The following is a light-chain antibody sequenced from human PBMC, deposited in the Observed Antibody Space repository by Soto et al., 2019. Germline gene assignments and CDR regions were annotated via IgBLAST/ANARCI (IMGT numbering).Light chain of an antibody. CDR3: QRRAGWLRT. J-gene: IGKJ1*01. CDR2: DTF. Sequence: EIVLTQSPATLPLSPGERDTLSCRASQSVSNYLTWYQQKPGQAPRLLVYDTFNMANGVPARFTGSGSDTDFTLTISSLAPEGFAVYYCQRRAGWLRTFGQGTKVEIK. V-gene: IGKV3-11*01. CDR1: QSVSNY.